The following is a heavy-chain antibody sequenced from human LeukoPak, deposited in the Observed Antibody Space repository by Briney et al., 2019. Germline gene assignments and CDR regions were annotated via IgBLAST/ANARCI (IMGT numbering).Heavy chain of an antibody. Sequence: GGSLRLSCTASGFTFGDYAMSWVRQAPGKGLEWVGFIRSKAYGGTTEYAASVKGRFTISRDDSKSIAYLQMNSLKTEDTAVYYCTSNKYYDFWSGTGVPPPFDYWGQGTLVTVSS. CDR3: TSNKYYDFWSGTGVPPPFDY. J-gene: IGHJ4*02. D-gene: IGHD3-3*01. CDR1: GFTFGDYA. CDR2: IRSKAYGGTT. V-gene: IGHV3-49*04.